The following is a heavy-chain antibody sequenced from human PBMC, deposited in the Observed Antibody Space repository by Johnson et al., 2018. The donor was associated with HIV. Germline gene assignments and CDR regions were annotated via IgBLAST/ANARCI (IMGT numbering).Heavy chain of an antibody. D-gene: IGHD3-10*01. Sequence: QVQLVESGGDLVKPGGSLRVSCLASGFVFSDSHMSWIRQAPGKGLEWISYISSGGSSIYYADSVKGRFTISRDNAKNSLYLQMNSLRAEDTAVYYCARGQATLWFRASGAAFNIWGQGTMVTVSS. V-gene: IGHV3-11*04. CDR2: ISSGGSSI. CDR1: GFVFSDSH. J-gene: IGHJ3*02. CDR3: ARGQATLWFRASGAAFNI.